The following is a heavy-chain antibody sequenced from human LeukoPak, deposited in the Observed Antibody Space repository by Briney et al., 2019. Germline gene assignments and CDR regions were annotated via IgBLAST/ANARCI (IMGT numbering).Heavy chain of an antibody. CDR3: ARGSSSWYYFDC. J-gene: IGHJ4*02. V-gene: IGHV3-21*01. D-gene: IGHD6-13*01. CDR2: ISVSSIFI. CDR1: GFTVSSNY. Sequence: GGSLRLSRAASGFTVSSNYMSWGRQAPGKGLGWVSFISVSSIFIYSADSLKGRVTISRDNTKNSLYLQMNSLRVEDTAVYYCARGSSSWYYFDCWGQGTLVTV.